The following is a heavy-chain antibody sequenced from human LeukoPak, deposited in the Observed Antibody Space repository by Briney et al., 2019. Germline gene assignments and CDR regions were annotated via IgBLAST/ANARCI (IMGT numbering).Heavy chain of an antibody. J-gene: IGHJ4*02. CDR1: GGSISRGGYY. CDR2: IYYSGST. D-gene: IGHD3-22*01. CDR3: AREGYYDSSGYRPA. V-gene: IGHV4-31*03. Sequence: SETLSLTCTVSGGSISRGGYYWSWIRQHPGKGPEWIGYIYYSGSTYYNPSLKSRVTISVGTSKNQFSLKLSSVTAADTAVYYCAREGYYDSSGYRPAWGQGTLVTVSS.